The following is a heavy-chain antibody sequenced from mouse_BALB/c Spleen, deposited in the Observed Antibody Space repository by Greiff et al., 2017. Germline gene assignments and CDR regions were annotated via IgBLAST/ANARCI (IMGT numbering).Heavy chain of an antibody. J-gene: IGHJ4*01. D-gene: IGHD2-3*01. CDR2: ISTYYGDA. Sequence: QVQLKESGAELVRPGVSVKISCKGSGYTFTDYAMHWVKQSHAKSLEWIGVISTYYGDASYNQKFKGKATMTVDKSSSTAYMELARLTSEDSAIYYCARSKIYDGYLYYAMDYWGQGTSVTVSS. CDR1: GYTFTDYA. CDR3: ARSKIYDGYLYYAMDY. V-gene: IGHV1S137*01.